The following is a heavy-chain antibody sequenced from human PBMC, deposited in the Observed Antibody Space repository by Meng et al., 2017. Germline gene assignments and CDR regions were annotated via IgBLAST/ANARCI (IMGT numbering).Heavy chain of an antibody. CDR2: IYYSGST. J-gene: IGHJ6*02. V-gene: IGHV4-39*07. CDR3: ARNDCSSNSCYAYYYYGMDV. D-gene: IGHD2-2*01. CDR1: GGSISSSSHY. Sequence: SETLSLTCTVSGGSISSSSHYWGWIRQPPGKGLEWIGSIYYSGSTYYNPSLKSRVTISVDTSKNQFSLKLSSVTAADTAVYYCARNDCSSNSCYAYYYYGMDVWGQGTTVTVSS.